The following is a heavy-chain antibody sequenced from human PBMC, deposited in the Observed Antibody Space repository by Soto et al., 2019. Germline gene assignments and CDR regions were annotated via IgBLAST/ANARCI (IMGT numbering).Heavy chain of an antibody. Sequence: PSETLSLTCTVSGGSISSGGYYWSWIRQHPGKGLEWIGYIYYSGSTYYNPSLKSRVTISVDTSKNQFSLKLSSVTAADTAVYYCARDRSGGTNWFDPWGQGTLVTVSS. V-gene: IGHV4-31*03. CDR3: ARDRSGGTNWFDP. D-gene: IGHD2-15*01. J-gene: IGHJ5*02. CDR2: IYYSGST. CDR1: GGSISSGGYY.